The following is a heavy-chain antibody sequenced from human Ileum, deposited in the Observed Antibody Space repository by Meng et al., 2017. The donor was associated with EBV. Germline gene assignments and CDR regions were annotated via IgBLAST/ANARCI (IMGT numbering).Heavy chain of an antibody. CDR1: GFIFSNYW. D-gene: IGHD1-14*01. J-gene: IGHJ4*02. CDR3: ARDLFWNQADY. Sequence: GEVVESGGGLVQPGGSLRLSCATSGFIFSNYWMHWVRQAPGKGLVWVSRIHADGSVTNYADSVKGRFTISRDNAKNTLYLQMNSLRAEDTAVYYCARDLFWNQADYWGQGTLVTVSS. V-gene: IGHV3-74*01. CDR2: IHADGSVT.